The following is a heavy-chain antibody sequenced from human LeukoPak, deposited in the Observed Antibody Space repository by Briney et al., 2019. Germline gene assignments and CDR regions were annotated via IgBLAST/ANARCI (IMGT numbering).Heavy chain of an antibody. CDR3: AREGGSYRPLDY. CDR1: GGSISSYS. CDR2: VNLQGGT. J-gene: IGHJ4*02. V-gene: IGHV4-59*12. Sequence: PSVTLSLTCTVSGGSISSYSWSWIRQPPGKGLEWIGEVNLQGGTNYNPSLLRRVAISVDTSANHVSLQMTSVTAADTAVYYCAREGGSYRPLDYSGQGTLVTVST. D-gene: IGHD3-16*02.